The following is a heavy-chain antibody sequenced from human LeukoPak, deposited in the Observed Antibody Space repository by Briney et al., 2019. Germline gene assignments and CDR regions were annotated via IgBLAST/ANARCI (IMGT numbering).Heavy chain of an antibody. CDR3: ARAPARYCSGGSCRDWFDP. CDR1: GFTFSSYW. J-gene: IGHJ5*02. V-gene: IGHV3-7*03. Sequence: GSLRLSCAASGFTFSSYWMSWVRQAPGKGLEWVANIKQDGSEKYYVDSVKGRFTISRDNAKNSLYLQMNSLRAEDTAVYYCARAPARYCSGGSCRDWFDPWGQGTLVTVSS. CDR2: IKQDGSEK. D-gene: IGHD2-15*01.